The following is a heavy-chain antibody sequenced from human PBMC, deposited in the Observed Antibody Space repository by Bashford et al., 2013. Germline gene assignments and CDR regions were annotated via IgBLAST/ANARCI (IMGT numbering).Heavy chain of an antibody. CDR3: AGMSYTYWSTLGYNHHNGMDV. V-gene: IGHV4-59*01. J-gene: IGHJ6*02. Sequence: SETLSLTCTVSGGSITNYYWSWIRQPPGKGLEWLGYIYYSGSATYNPSLKSRVTILADTSKSQVSLKLSSVTAADTAVYYCAGMSYTYWSTLGYNHHNGMDVWGHGTTVTVSS. CDR2: IYYSGSA. CDR1: GGSITNYY. D-gene: IGHD2-2*01.